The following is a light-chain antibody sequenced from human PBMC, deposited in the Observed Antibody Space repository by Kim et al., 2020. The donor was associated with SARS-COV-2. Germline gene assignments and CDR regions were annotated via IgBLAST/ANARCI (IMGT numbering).Light chain of an antibody. CDR3: QSYDSSNWV. CDR2: EDN. V-gene: IGLV6-57*03. J-gene: IGLJ3*02. CDR1: SGSIASNY. Sequence: GKTVTISCTRSSGSIASNYVQWYQQRPGSAPTTVIYEDNQRPSGVPDRSSGSIDSSSNSASLTISGLKTEDEADYYCQSYDSSNWVFGGGTKLTVL.